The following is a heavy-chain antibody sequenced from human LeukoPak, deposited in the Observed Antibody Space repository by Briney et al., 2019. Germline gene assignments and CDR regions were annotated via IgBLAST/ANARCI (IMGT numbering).Heavy chain of an antibody. Sequence: SETLSLTCTVSGASISSDYWNWIRQPPGKGLEWIGYIHYTGTTNYNPSLESRVTISVDTSKTQFSLKLNSVTAADTAVYYCARGRADYYGSGVDYWGQGTLVTVSS. J-gene: IGHJ4*02. V-gene: IGHV4-59*12. CDR1: GASISSDY. CDR2: IHYTGTT. D-gene: IGHD3-10*01. CDR3: ARGRADYYGSGVDY.